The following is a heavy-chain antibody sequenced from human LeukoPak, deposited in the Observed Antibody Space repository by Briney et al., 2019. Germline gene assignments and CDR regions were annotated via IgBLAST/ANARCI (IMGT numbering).Heavy chain of an antibody. Sequence: GESLKISCKGSGYSFTSYWIGWVRQMPGKGLEWMGIIYPGDSDTRYSPSFQGQVTISADKSISTAYLQWSSLKASDTAVYYCARLQQQLVLVRYFDYWGQGTLVTVSS. V-gene: IGHV5-51*01. CDR1: GYSFTSYW. CDR3: ARLQQQLVLVRYFDY. D-gene: IGHD6-13*01. J-gene: IGHJ4*02. CDR2: IYPGDSDT.